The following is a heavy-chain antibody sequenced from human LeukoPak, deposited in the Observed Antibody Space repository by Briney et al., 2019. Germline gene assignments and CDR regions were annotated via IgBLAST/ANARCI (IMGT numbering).Heavy chain of an antibody. D-gene: IGHD2-15*01. CDR1: GGSISIYY. V-gene: IGHV4-59*01. Sequence: SSETLSLTCTVSGGSISIYYWSWIRQPPGKGLEWIGYIYYSGSTNYNPSLKSRVTVSVDSSKNQFSLKLSSVTAADTAVYYCARDSVAVAGDRAFDIWGHGTMVTDSS. CDR3: ARDSVAVAGDRAFDI. CDR2: IYYSGST. J-gene: IGHJ3*02.